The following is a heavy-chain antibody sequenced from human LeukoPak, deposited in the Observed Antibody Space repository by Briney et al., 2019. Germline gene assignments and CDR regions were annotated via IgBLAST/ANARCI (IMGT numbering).Heavy chain of an antibody. CDR2: ISYDGSNK. Sequence: GGSLRLSCEASGFTFSSYAIHWVRQAPGKGLEWVAVISYDGSNKYYADSVKGRFIISRDNAKKSLDLQMDSLRAEDTAVYYCAKDQFVDYWGQGTLVTVSS. V-gene: IGHV3-30*04. J-gene: IGHJ4*02. CDR1: GFTFSSYA. CDR3: AKDQFVDY. D-gene: IGHD3-10*01.